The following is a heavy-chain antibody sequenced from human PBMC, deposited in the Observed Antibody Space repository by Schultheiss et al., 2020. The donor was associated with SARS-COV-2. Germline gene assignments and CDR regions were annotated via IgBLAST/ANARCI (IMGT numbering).Heavy chain of an antibody. V-gene: IGHV4-31*03. D-gene: IGHD4-11*01. J-gene: IGHJ4*02. CDR1: GGSISSGGYY. CDR3: ARVVGSNFAHFDY. CDR2: IYYSGST. Sequence: SETLSLTCTVSGGSISSGGYYWSWIRQHPGKGLEWIGYIYYSGSTYYNPSLKSRVTISVDKSKNQFSLKLSSVTAADTAVYYCARVVGSNFAHFDYWGQGTLVTVS.